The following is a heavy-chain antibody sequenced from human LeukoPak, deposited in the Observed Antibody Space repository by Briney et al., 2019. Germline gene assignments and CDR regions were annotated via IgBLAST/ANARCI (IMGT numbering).Heavy chain of an antibody. CDR3: TTVSLRSHFDY. D-gene: IGHD5/OR15-5a*01. Sequence: GGSLKLSHAASGFTFTNAWTNCVRQAPGKWLEWVGRVNEAGATAFSAPVGGRFTISRDDSKNTLYLQMNSLKIEDTALYYCTTVSLRSHFDYWGQGTLVTVSS. J-gene: IGHJ4*02. V-gene: IGHV3-15*01. CDR1: GFTFTNAW. CDR2: VNEAGAT.